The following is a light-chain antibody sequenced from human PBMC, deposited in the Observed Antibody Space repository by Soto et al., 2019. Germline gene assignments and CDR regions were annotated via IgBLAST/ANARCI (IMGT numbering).Light chain of an antibody. CDR2: GAS. V-gene: IGKV3-15*01. CDR1: QSVAGD. J-gene: IGKJ1*01. Sequence: IVMTQSPATLSVSPGERATLSCRASQSVAGDLAWYQQKPGQAPRLLIYGASARATGIPARFTGSGSGTEFTLTISSLQSEDFAVYYCQQYNKWPLLGQATKVDIK. CDR3: QQYNKWPL.